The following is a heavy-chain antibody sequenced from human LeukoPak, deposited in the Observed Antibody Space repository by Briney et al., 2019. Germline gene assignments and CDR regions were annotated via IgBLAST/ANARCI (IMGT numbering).Heavy chain of an antibody. J-gene: IGHJ4*02. V-gene: IGHV4-38-2*02. Sequence: PSETLSLTCTVSGSSISTVYYWGWVRQPPGKSLEWIGSIFHTGKVYYNPSLKSRVTMSLDTSQNQFSLNLGAVTAADTAIYYCPRAYRPHVVGTHYWGQGTLVAVSS. CDR1: GSSISTVYY. CDR3: PRAYRPHVVGTHY. CDR2: IFHTGKV. D-gene: IGHD2-15*01.